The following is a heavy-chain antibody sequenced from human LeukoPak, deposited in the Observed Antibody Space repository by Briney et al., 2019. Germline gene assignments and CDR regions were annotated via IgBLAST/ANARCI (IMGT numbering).Heavy chain of an antibody. J-gene: IGHJ4*02. Sequence: VASVKVSCKASGYTFTSYYMHWVRQAPGQGLEWTGIINPSGGSTSYAQKFQGRVTMTRDMSTSTVYMELSSLRSEDTAVYYCARDVDIVATMSRYYFDYWGQGTLVTVSS. CDR3: ARDVDIVATMSRYYFDY. CDR2: INPSGGST. D-gene: IGHD5-12*01. CDR1: GYTFTSYY. V-gene: IGHV1-46*01.